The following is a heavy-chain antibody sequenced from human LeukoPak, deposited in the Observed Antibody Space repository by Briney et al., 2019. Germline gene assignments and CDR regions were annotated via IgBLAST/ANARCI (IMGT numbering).Heavy chain of an antibody. CDR1: GFTVSSNQ. CDR3: ARWDDSSRSFEN. CDR2: IYYTGSS. D-gene: IGHD3-22*01. V-gene: IGHV4-59*08. Sequence: GSLRLSCEASGFTVSSNQMSWIRQHPGKGLEWIGYIYYTGSSNYNPSLKSRVTMSVDTSKSQFSLKLSSVTAADTAVYYCARWDDSSRSFENWGQGTLVTVSS. J-gene: IGHJ4*02.